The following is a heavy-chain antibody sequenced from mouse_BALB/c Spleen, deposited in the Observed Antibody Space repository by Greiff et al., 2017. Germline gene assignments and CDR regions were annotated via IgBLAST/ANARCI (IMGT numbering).Heavy chain of an antibody. CDR2: INPSNGGT. CDR1: GYTFTSYY. V-gene: IGHV1S81*02. Sequence: QVQLQQPGAELVKPGASVKLSCKASGYTFTSYYMYWVKQRPGQGLEWIGGINPSNGGTNFNEKFKSKATLTVDKSSSTAYMQLSSLTSEDSAVYYCTRRDLALGRLRYAMDYWGQGTSVTVSS. J-gene: IGHJ4*01. CDR3: TRRDLALGRLRYAMDY. D-gene: IGHD4-1*01.